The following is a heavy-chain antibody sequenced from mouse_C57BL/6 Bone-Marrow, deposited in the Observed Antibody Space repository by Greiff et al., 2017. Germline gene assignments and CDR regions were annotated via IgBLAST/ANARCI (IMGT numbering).Heavy chain of an antibody. CDR1: GFTFSSYG. Sequence: EVMLVESGGDLVKPGGSLKLSCAASGFTFSSYGMSWVRQTPDKRLEWVATISSGGSYTYYPDSVKGRFTISRDNAKNTLYLQMSSLKSEDTAMYYCARHITTAMDDWGQGTSGTVSS. D-gene: IGHD1-3*01. J-gene: IGHJ4*01. CDR3: ARHITTAMDD. CDR2: ISSGGSYT. V-gene: IGHV5-6*01.